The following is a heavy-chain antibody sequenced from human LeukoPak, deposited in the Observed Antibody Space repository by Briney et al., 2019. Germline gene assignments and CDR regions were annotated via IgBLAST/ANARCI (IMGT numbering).Heavy chain of an antibody. D-gene: IGHD3-22*01. J-gene: IGHJ5*02. CDR3: ARVSRYYYDTSGDYH. Sequence: GASVKVSCKASGYTFTGYGISWVRQAPGQGLEWMGWVSGYNGNTNHAQKFQGRVTLTTDTSTSTAYMELRSLRSDDTAVYYCARVSRYYYDTSGDYHWGQGTLVTVSS. CDR2: VSGYNGNT. CDR1: GYTFTGYG. V-gene: IGHV1-18*01.